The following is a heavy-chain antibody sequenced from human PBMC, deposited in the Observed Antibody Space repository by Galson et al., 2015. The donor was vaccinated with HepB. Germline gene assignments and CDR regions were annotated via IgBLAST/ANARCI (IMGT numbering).Heavy chain of an antibody. CDR2: IYSGGST. D-gene: IGHD3-3*01. J-gene: IGHJ6*03. Sequence: SLRLSCAASGFTVSSNYMSWVRQAPGKGLEWVSVIYSGGSTYYADSVKGRFTISRDNSKNTLYLQMNSLRAEDTAVYYCASAPPLYYDFWSGYYSSVRYYYMDVWGKGTTVTVSS. CDR3: ASAPPLYYDFWSGYYSSVRYYYMDV. CDR1: GFTVSSNY. V-gene: IGHV3-53*01.